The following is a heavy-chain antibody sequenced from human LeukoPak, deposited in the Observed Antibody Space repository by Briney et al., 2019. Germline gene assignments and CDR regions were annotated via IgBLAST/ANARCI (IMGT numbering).Heavy chain of an antibody. Sequence: SETLSLTCAVYGGSFSGYYWSWIRQPPGKGLEWIGEINHSGSTNYNPSLKSRVTISADTSKNQFSLKLNSVTAADTAVYYCARVYDFWSGYGKDAFDIWGQGTMVTVSS. V-gene: IGHV4-34*01. CDR3: ARVYDFWSGYGKDAFDI. D-gene: IGHD3-3*01. CDR1: GGSFSGYY. J-gene: IGHJ3*02. CDR2: INHSGST.